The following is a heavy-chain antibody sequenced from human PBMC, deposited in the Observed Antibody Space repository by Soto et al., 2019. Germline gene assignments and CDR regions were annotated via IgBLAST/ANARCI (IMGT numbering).Heavy chain of an antibody. V-gene: IGHV3-23*01. Sequence: GGSLRLSCAASGFTFSSYAMSWVPQAPGKGLEWVSAISGSGGSTYYADSVKGRFTISRDNSKNTLYLQMNSLRAEDTAVYYCAKGQAVPAAMAKMSWFDPWGQGTLVTVSS. CDR1: GFTFSSYA. CDR3: AKGQAVPAAMAKMSWFDP. J-gene: IGHJ5*02. D-gene: IGHD2-2*01. CDR2: ISGSGGST.